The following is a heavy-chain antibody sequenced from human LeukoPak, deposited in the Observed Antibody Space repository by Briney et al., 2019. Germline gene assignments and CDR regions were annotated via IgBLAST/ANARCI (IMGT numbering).Heavy chain of an antibody. V-gene: IGHV3-23*01. D-gene: IGHD2-15*01. CDR2: ISGSSSST. Sequence: PGGSLRLSCAASGFTFNNYAMSWVRQAPGKGLEWVSAISGSSSSTYYADSVKGRLTISRDNSRNMLYLQMSSLRAEDTAVYYCAKDRLQFGYCSGGSCYATFDSWGQGTLLTVSS. CDR3: AKDRLQFGYCSGGSCYATFDS. J-gene: IGHJ4*02. CDR1: GFTFNNYA.